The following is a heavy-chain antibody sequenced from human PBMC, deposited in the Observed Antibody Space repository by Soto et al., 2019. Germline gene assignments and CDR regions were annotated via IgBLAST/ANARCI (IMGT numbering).Heavy chain of an antibody. CDR3: ARHIAVPRTRGFDF. CDR2: IYHTGTT. CDR1: GGSISDNW. Sequence: QVQLQESGPGLVKPSGTLSLTCAVSGGSISDNWWSWVRQPPGKGLEWIGEIYHTGTTHYNPSLXXXXXXXXXXXXXXXXXXXXSXTAADTAVYYCARHIAVPRTRGFDFWGQGTLVTVSS. D-gene: IGHD6-19*01. V-gene: IGHV4-4*02. J-gene: IGHJ4*02.